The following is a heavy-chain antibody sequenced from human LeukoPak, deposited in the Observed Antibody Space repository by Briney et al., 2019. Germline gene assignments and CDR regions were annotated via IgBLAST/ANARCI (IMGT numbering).Heavy chain of an antibody. J-gene: IGHJ3*02. CDR3: ARDPVVHDAFDI. V-gene: IGHV4-39*07. CDR1: GGSISSSSYY. Sequence: PSETLSLTCTVSGGSISSSSYYWGWIRQPPGKGLERIGSIYYSGSTYYNPSLKSRVTISVDTSKNQFSLKLSSVTAADTAVYYCARDPVVHDAFDIWGQGTMVTVSS. D-gene: IGHD2-21*01. CDR2: IYYSGST.